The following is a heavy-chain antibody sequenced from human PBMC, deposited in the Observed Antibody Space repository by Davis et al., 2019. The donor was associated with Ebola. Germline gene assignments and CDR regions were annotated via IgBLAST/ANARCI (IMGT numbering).Heavy chain of an antibody. CDR1: GYTFTGNY. Sequence: ASVKVSCKASGYTFTGNYIQWVRQAPGQGLEWMGRINPNSGGTNYAQKFQGRVTMTRDTSISTAYMELSRLRSDDTAVYYCATLWFGELLGMDVWGKGTTVTVSS. CDR2: INPNSGGT. J-gene: IGHJ6*04. CDR3: ATLWFGELLGMDV. D-gene: IGHD3-10*01. V-gene: IGHV1-2*06.